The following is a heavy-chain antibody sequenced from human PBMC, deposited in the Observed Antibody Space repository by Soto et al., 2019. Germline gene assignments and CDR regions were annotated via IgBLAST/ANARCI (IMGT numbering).Heavy chain of an antibody. CDR3: ARDTDCTNGACYIGY. Sequence: ASVKVSCKASGYTFTSYGIIWVRQAPGQGLEWMGWINTKNGNTNYAQKLQGRVTMTTDTSTSTAYMELRSLRSDDTAVYYCARDTDCTNGACYIGYWGQGTLVTVSS. J-gene: IGHJ4*02. D-gene: IGHD2-8*01. V-gene: IGHV1-18*01. CDR2: INTKNGNT. CDR1: GYTFTSYG.